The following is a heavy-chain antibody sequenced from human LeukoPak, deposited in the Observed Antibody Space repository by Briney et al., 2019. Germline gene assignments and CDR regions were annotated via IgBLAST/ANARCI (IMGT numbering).Heavy chain of an antibody. J-gene: IGHJ6*03. D-gene: IGHD1-26*01. CDR3: AREEAPWYSGSYYYYYYYMDV. CDR2: IYHGGST. Sequence: PSETLSLTCTVSGYSISSGYYWDWIRQPPGKGLEWIGSIYHGGSTYYNPSLKSRVTISVDTSKNQFSLKLSSVTAADTAVYYCAREEAPWYSGSYYYYYYYMDVWGKGTTVTISS. V-gene: IGHV4-38-2*02. CDR1: GYSISSGYY.